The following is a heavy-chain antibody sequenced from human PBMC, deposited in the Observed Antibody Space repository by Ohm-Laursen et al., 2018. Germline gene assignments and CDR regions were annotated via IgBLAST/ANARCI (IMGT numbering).Heavy chain of an antibody. J-gene: IGHJ4*02. Sequence: SVKVSCKASGYTFTGYYMHWVRQAPGQGLEWMGGIIPIFGTANYAQKFQGRVTITADKSTSTAYTELSSLRSEDTAVYYCARVGDRRQKDLDYWGQGTLVTVSS. CDR2: IIPIFGTA. CDR1: GYTFTGYY. D-gene: IGHD2-21*01. CDR3: ARVGDRRQKDLDY. V-gene: IGHV1-69*06.